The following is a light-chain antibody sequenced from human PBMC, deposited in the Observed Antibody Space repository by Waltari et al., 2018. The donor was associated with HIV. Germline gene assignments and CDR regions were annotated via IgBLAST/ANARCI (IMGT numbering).Light chain of an antibody. CDR3: ASYGGSSNWL. J-gene: IGLJ2*01. CDR2: EGI. Sequence: QSALTQPASVSGSPGQSITISCTGTSSDIGNYNLVSWYPQHPGKAPKRRIYEGIKRPAGVSNRIAGSKSANTASLTISGLQAEDEADYFCASYGGSSNWLFGGGTKLTVL. V-gene: IGLV2-23*01. CDR1: SSDIGNYNL.